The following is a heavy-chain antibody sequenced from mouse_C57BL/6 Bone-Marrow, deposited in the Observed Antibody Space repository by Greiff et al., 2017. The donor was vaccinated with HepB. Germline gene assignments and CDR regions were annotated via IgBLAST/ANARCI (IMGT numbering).Heavy chain of an antibody. Sequence: QVQLQQSGAELVRPGASVTLSCKASGYTFTDYEMHWVKQTPVHGLEWIGAIDPETGGTAYNQKFKGKAILTADKSSSTAYMELRSLTSEDSAVYYYTAYYYGREAYWGQGTLVTVSA. CDR2: IDPETGGT. V-gene: IGHV1-15*01. D-gene: IGHD1-1*01. CDR1: GYTFTDYE. J-gene: IGHJ3*01. CDR3: TAYYYGREAY.